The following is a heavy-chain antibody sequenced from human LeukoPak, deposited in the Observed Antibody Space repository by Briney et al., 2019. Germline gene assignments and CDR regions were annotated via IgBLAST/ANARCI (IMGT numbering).Heavy chain of an antibody. CDR2: IKQDGSEK. Sequence: PGGSLRLSCAASGFTFSSYWMSWVRQAPGKGLECVANIKQDGSEKYYVDSVRGRFTLSRDNAKNSLYLQMNILRVEDTAVYYCATSAARAIESWGQGTLVTVSS. V-gene: IGHV3-7*01. J-gene: IGHJ4*02. CDR1: GFTFSSYW. D-gene: IGHD6-25*01. CDR3: ATSAARAIES.